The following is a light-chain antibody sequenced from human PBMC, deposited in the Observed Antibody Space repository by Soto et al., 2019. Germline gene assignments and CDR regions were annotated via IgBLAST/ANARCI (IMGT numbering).Light chain of an antibody. Sequence: EIVMTQSPVILSVSPGERATLSCRASQSVSSYLAWYQQKPGQAPRLLIYDASNRATGIPARFSGSGSGTDFTLTISSLEPEDFAVYYCQQRSNWPQITFGQGTRLEIK. J-gene: IGKJ5*01. CDR3: QQRSNWPQIT. CDR2: DAS. V-gene: IGKV3-11*01. CDR1: QSVSSY.